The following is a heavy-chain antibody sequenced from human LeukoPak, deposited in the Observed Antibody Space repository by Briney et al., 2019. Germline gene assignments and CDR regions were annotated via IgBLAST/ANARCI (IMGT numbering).Heavy chain of an antibody. D-gene: IGHD3-10*01. CDR1: GFTFNTYW. CDR2: IYSGGST. J-gene: IGHJ4*02. CDR3: ARDRGYFDY. V-gene: IGHV3-53*01. Sequence: GGSLRLSCAASGFTFNTYWMTWVRQAPGKGLEWVSVIYSGGSTYYADSVKGRFTISRDNSKNTLYLQMNSLRAEDTAVYYCARDRGYFDYWGQGTLVTVSS.